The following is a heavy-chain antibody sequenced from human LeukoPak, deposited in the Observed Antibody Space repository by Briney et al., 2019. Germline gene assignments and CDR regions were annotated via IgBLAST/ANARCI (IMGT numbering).Heavy chain of an antibody. CDR1: GGSFSGYY. Sequence: SETLSLTCVVYGGSFSGYYWSWIRQPPGKGLEWIGEINHSGSTKYNPSLKSRVTISVDTSKNQFSLKLSSVTAADTAVYYCASGGSIAARLDFDYWGQGTLVTVSS. J-gene: IGHJ4*02. D-gene: IGHD6-6*01. CDR3: ASGGSIAARLDFDY. CDR2: INHSGST. V-gene: IGHV4-34*01.